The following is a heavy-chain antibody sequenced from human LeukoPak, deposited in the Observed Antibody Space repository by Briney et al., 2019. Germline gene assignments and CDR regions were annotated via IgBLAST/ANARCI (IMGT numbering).Heavy chain of an antibody. CDR2: IYYSGST. CDR3: ATRVGANYYYYYMDV. Sequence: SETLSLTCTVSGCSISSSSYYWGWMRQPPGKGLEWIGSIYYSGSTYYNPSLKSRVTISVDTSKNQFPLKLSSVTAADTAVYYCATRVGANYYYYYMDVWGKGTTVTVSS. CDR1: GCSISSSSYY. J-gene: IGHJ6*03. V-gene: IGHV4-39*01. D-gene: IGHD1-26*01.